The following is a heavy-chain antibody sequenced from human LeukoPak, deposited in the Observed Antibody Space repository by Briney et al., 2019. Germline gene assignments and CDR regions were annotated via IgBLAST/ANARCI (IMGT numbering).Heavy chain of an antibody. CDR1: GYTFTSYD. CDR3: ATKTVMDS. CDR2: MNPNSGDT. D-gene: IGHD2-21*02. J-gene: IGHJ4*02. Sequence: ASVKVSCKASGYTFTSYDINWVRQATGQGLEWMGWMNPNSGDTGYAQKFQGRLTMTRNTSISTAYMELSSLGSEDTALHYCATKTVMDSWGQGTLVTVSS. V-gene: IGHV1-8*01.